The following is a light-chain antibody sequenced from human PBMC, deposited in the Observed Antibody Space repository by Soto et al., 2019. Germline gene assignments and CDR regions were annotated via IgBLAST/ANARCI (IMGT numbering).Light chain of an antibody. CDR1: QGISSY. J-gene: IGKJ1*01. Sequence: AIRMTQSPSSLSASTGDRVTITCRASQGISSYLAWYQQKPGKAPKLLIYAASTLQSGVPSRFSGIGSGTDFTLTISCLQSDDFATYYCQQYYSYPRTFGQGTEVEIK. CDR2: AAS. V-gene: IGKV1-8*01. CDR3: QQYYSYPRT.